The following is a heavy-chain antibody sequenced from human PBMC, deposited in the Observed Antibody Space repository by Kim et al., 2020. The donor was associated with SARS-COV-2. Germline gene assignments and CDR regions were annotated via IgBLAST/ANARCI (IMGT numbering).Heavy chain of an antibody. CDR1: GFTFSSYA. CDR3: AREVPIESGAFDI. CDR2: IYSGGSST. Sequence: GGSLRLSCAASGFTFSSYAMSWVRQAPGKGLEWVSVIYSGGSSTYYADSVKGRFTISRDNSKNTLYLQMNSLRAEDTAVYYCAREVPIESGAFDIRGQGTMVTVSS. V-gene: IGHV3-23*03. J-gene: IGHJ3*02. D-gene: IGHD6-25*01.